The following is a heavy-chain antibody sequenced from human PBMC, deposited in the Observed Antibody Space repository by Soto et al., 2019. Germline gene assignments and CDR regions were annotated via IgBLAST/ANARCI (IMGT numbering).Heavy chain of an antibody. CDR2: IYYSWST. CDR3: ARGRVVPAALYWDLDL. J-gene: IGHJ2*01. D-gene: IGHD2-2*01. V-gene: IGHV4-59*01. Sequence: QVQLQESVPGMVKPSETLSLTCPVSGGSITSYYWSWIRHPPGKGLPWIGYIYYSWSTNYNPSLKSRVFIPGDTSTSQFSLKLSSVTAAETAVYYCARGRVVPAALYWDLDLLGRDTLPTVCS. CDR1: GGSITSYY.